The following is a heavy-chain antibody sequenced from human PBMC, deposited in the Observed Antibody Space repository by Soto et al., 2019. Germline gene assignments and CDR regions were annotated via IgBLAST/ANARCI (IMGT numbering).Heavy chain of an antibody. CDR3: AKQVEWELLPPSYFDY. D-gene: IGHD1-26*01. V-gene: IGHV3-23*01. CDR1: GFTFSSYA. CDR2: ISGSGGST. J-gene: IGHJ4*02. Sequence: EVQLLESGGGLVQPGGSLRLSCAASGFTFSSYAMSWVRQAPGKGLEWVSAISGSGGSTYYADSVKGRFTISRDNSKNTLYLQMNSLRAEDTAVYYCAKQVEWELLPPSYFDYWGQGTLVTVSS.